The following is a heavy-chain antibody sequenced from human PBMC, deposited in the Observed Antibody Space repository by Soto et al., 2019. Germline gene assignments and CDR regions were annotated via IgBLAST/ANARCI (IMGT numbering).Heavy chain of an antibody. J-gene: IGHJ3*02. D-gene: IGHD3-22*01. Sequence: SETLSLTCTVSGGSISSYYWSWIRQPPGKGLEWIGYIYYSGSTNYNPSLKSRVTISVDTSKNQFSLKLSSVTAADTAVYYCARCPKYYFDSGGYPPGAFDIWGQGTMVTVSS. CDR2: IYYSGST. V-gene: IGHV4-59*01. CDR3: ARCPKYYFDSGGYPPGAFDI. CDR1: GGSISSYY.